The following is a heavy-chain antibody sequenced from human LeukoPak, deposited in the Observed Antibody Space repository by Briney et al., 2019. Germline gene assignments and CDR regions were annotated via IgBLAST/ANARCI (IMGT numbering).Heavy chain of an antibody. CDR1: GYTFTSYY. CDR2: INPSGGST. D-gene: IGHD5-18*01. Sequence: GASVKVSCKASGYTFTSYYMHWVRQAPGQGLEWMGIINPSGGSTSYAQKFQGRVTMTRDTSTSTVYMELSSLRSEDTAVYYCARDIPGYGYGASYYYYYYGMDVWGQGTTVTVSS. J-gene: IGHJ6*02. CDR3: ARDIPGYGYGASYYYYYYGMDV. V-gene: IGHV1-46*01.